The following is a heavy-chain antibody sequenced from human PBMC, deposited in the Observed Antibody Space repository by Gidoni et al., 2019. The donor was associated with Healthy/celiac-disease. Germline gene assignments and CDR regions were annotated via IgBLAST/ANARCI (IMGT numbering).Heavy chain of an antibody. Sequence: EVQLVESGGGLVKPGGSLRLSCAASGFTFSNAWMSWVRQAPGKGLEWVGRIKSKTDGGTTDYAAPVKGRFTISRDDSKNTLYLQMNSLKTEDTAVYYCTTVRPHDDFWSGYPYYYGMDVWGQGTTVTVSS. CDR1: GFTFSNAW. J-gene: IGHJ6*02. V-gene: IGHV3-15*01. D-gene: IGHD3-3*01. CDR2: IKSKTDGGTT. CDR3: TTVRPHDDFWSGYPYYYGMDV.